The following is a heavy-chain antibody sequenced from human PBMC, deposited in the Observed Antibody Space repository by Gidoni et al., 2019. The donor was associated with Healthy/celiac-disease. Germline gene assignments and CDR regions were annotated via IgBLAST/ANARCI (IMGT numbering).Heavy chain of an antibody. D-gene: IGHD3-3*01. CDR3: ARAYDFWSGPTCDY. CDR2: ISSSSSTI. J-gene: IGHJ4*02. Sequence: EVQLVESVGGLVQPGGSLRLSCAASGFTFSSYSMNWVRQAPGKGLEWVSYISSSSSTIYYADSVKGRFTISRDNAKNSLYLQMNSLRDEDTAVYYCARAYDFWSGPTCDYWGQGTLVTVSS. V-gene: IGHV3-48*02. CDR1: GFTFSSYS.